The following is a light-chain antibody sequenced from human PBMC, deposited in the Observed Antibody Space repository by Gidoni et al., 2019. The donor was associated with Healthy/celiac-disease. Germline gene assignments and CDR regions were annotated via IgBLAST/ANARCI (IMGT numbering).Light chain of an antibody. J-gene: IGLJ1*01. CDR2: DVS. Sequence: QAALTKPRSVSGSPGQPVTISCTGTSSAVGGYNYVSWSQQHPGKAPKLMIYDVSKRPSGVPDRFSGSKSGNTASLTISGLQAEDEADYYCCSYAGSYTYVFVTGTKVTVL. CDR3: CSYAGSYTYV. CDR1: SSAVGGYNY. V-gene: IGLV2-11*01.